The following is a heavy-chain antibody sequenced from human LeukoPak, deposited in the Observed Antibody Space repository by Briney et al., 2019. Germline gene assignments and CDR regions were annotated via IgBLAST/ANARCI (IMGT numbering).Heavy chain of an antibody. J-gene: IGHJ4*02. Sequence: GASVKVSCKASGYTFTGYYMHWVRQAPGQGLEWMGWINPNSGGTNYAQKFQGRVTITRDTSISTAYMELSRLRSDDTAVYYCARGLIVVVPAAIGYWGQGTLVTVSS. CDR3: ARGLIVVVPAAIGY. CDR1: GYTFTGYY. D-gene: IGHD2-2*01. V-gene: IGHV1-2*02. CDR2: INPNSGGT.